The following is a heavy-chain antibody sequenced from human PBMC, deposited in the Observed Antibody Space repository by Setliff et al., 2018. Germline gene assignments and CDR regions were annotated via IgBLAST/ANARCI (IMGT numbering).Heavy chain of an antibody. Sequence: SETLSLTCTVSGGSISSSNWWTWVRQPPGKGLEWIGEIYHSGSINYNPSLKSRVTMSVDKSKNQFSLKLTSVTAADTAVYYCARDNWIFGVELPHYYYMDVWGKGTTVTVSS. CDR2: IYHSGSI. D-gene: IGHD3-3*01. CDR1: GGSISSSNW. V-gene: IGHV4-4*02. CDR3: ARDNWIFGVELPHYYYMDV. J-gene: IGHJ6*03.